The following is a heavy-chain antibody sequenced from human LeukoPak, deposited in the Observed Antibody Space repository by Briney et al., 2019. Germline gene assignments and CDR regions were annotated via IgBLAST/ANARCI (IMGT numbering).Heavy chain of an antibody. CDR2: IYYSGST. V-gene: IGHV4-61*05. CDR3: ARVTYYDFWSGFPAPYYYYGMDV. CDR1: GGSISSSSYY. Sequence: SETLSLTCTVSGGSISSSSYYWSWIRQPPGKGLEWIGYIYYSGSTNYNPSLKSRVTISVDTSKNQFSLKLSSVTAADTAVYYCARVTYYDFWSGFPAPYYYYGMDVWGQGTTVTVSS. J-gene: IGHJ6*02. D-gene: IGHD3-3*01.